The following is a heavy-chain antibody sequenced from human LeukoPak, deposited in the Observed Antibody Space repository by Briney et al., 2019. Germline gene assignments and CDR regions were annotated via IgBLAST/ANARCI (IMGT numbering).Heavy chain of an antibody. Sequence: ASVKVSCKASGYTFTSYDINWVRQATGQGLEWMGWMNPNSGNTGYAQKFQGRVTITRNTSISTAYMELSSLRSEDTAVYYCATPRYYDSSGSSKVNPRAAFDYWGQGTLVTVSS. CDR1: GYTFTSYD. D-gene: IGHD3-22*01. J-gene: IGHJ4*02. CDR3: ATPRYYDSSGSSKVNPRAAFDY. CDR2: MNPNSGNT. V-gene: IGHV1-8*03.